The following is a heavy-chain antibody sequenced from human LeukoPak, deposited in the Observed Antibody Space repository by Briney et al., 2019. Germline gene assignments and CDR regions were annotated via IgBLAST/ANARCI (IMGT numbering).Heavy chain of an antibody. V-gene: IGHV1-69*05. D-gene: IGHD1-26*01. CDR2: IIPIFGTA. CDR1: GYTFTNYG. J-gene: IGHJ5*02. CDR3: ASSRGYSGSYRGNWFDP. Sequence: ASVKVSCKASGYTFTNYGVSWVRQAPGQGLEWMGGIIPIFGTANYAQKFQGRVTITTDESTSTAYMELSSLRSEDTAVYYCASSRGYSGSYRGNWFDPWGQGTLVTVSS.